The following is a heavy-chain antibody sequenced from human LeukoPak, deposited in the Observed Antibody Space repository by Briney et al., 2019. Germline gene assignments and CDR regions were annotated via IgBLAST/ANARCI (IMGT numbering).Heavy chain of an antibody. J-gene: IGHJ6*04. V-gene: IGHV3-64D*06. Sequence: PGRSPRLSRSPSRFTFTSYAMHCVRQSPGNQLEYFSGISRNGGSTHYTDSVKGRFTISSDNSKTTLYLQMSSLRAEDTAVYYCVTSRPSGGYYYYYGMDVWGKGTTVTVSS. CDR3: VTSRPSGGYYYYYGMDV. CDR1: RFTFTSYA. D-gene: IGHD3-10*01. CDR2: ISRNGGST.